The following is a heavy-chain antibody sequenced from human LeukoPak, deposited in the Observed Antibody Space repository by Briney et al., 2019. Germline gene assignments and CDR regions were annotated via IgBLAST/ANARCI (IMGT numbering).Heavy chain of an antibody. Sequence: GGSLRLSCAASGFTFSSYAMSWVRQARGKGLEWVSAISGSGGSTYYADSVKGRFTISRDNSKNTLYLQMNSLRAEDTAVYYCAKDRGYMDSRLGFDYWGQGTLVTVSS. V-gene: IGHV3-23*01. D-gene: IGHD3-10*01. CDR1: GFTFSSYA. CDR3: AKDRGYMDSRLGFDY. J-gene: IGHJ4*02. CDR2: ISGSGGST.